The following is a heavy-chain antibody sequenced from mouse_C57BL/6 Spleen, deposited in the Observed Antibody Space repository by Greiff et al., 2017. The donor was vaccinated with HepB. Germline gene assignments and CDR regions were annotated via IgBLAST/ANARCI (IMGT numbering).Heavy chain of an antibody. Sequence: VQLQQPGAELVRPGSSVKLSCKASGYTFTSYWMHWVKQRPIQGLEWIGNIDPSDSETHYNQKFKDKATLTVDKSSSTAYMQLSSLTSEDSAVYYCARRWLQEYFDVWGTGTTVTVSS. CDR2: IDPSDSET. V-gene: IGHV1-52*01. CDR3: ARRWLQEYFDV. CDR1: GYTFTSYW. D-gene: IGHD2-3*01. J-gene: IGHJ1*03.